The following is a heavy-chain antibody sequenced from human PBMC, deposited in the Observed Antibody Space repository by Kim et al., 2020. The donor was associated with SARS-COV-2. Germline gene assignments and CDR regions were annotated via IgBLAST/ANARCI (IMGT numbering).Heavy chain of an antibody. Sequence: SVKVSCKASGGTFSSYAISWVRQAPGQGLEWMGGIIPIFGTANYAQKFQGRVTITADESTSTAYMELSSLRSEDTAVYYCARAPGIAAAEAVDYYYYGMDVWGQGTTVTVSS. J-gene: IGHJ6*02. CDR3: ARAPGIAAAEAVDYYYYGMDV. V-gene: IGHV1-69*13. D-gene: IGHD6-13*01. CDR2: IIPIFGTA. CDR1: GGTFSSYA.